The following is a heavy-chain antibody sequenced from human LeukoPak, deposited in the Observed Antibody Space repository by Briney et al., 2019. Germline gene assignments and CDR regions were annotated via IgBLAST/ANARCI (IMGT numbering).Heavy chain of an antibody. V-gene: IGHV3-7*01. D-gene: IGHD2-15*01. J-gene: IGHJ4*02. CDR3: ARVYCSGGSCHAFLDY. CDR1: GFTFSSYW. CDR2: INQDGSEK. Sequence: QSGGSLRLSSAASGFTFSSYWMSWVRQAPGKGLEWVANINQDGSEKYYVGSVSGRFTISRDNAKNSLFLQMNSLRAEDTAVYYCARVYCSGGSCHAFLDYWGQGTLVTVSS.